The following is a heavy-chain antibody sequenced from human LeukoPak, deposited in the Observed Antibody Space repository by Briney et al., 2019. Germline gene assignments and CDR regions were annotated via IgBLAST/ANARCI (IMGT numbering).Heavy chain of an antibody. J-gene: IGHJ4*02. CDR2: INANSGGT. CDR3: ARDGHGGNSFDY. CDR1: GYTFTGYY. V-gene: IGHV1-2*02. D-gene: IGHD4-23*01. Sequence: ASVKVSCEASGYTFTGYYMHWVRQAPGQGLEWMGWINANSGGTDYAQKFQDRVTMTRDTSINTAYMELSRLRSDDTAVYYCARDGHGGNSFDYWGQGTLVTVSS.